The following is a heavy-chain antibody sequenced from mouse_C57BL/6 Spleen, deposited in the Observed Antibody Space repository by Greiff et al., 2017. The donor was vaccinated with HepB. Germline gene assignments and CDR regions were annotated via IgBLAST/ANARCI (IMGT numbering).Heavy chain of an antibody. Sequence: EVNVVESEGGLVQPGSSMKLSCTASGFTFSDYYMAWVRQVPEKGLEWVANINYDGSSTYYLDSLKSRFIISRDNAKNILYLQMSSLKSEDTATYYCARGGGPSVFFFDYWGQGTTLTVSS. CDR1: GFTFSDYY. CDR3: ARGGGPSVFFFDY. D-gene: IGHD3-3*01. V-gene: IGHV5-16*01. J-gene: IGHJ2*01. CDR2: INYDGSST.